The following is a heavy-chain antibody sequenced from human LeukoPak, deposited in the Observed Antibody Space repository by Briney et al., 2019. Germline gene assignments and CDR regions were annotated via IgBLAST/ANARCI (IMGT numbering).Heavy chain of an antibody. J-gene: IGHJ4*02. D-gene: IGHD5-18*01. CDR3: ARRRQLDF. Sequence: SSVNVSCKTSGYTFTCYDIHWVRQATGQGLEWMGWMNPNTGTTAYAQNFQGRVTMTRNIYISTAYMELSSLKSEYTAVYDCARRRQLDFWGQGTLVTVSS. V-gene: IGHV1-8*01. CDR1: GYTFTCYD. CDR2: MNPNTGTT.